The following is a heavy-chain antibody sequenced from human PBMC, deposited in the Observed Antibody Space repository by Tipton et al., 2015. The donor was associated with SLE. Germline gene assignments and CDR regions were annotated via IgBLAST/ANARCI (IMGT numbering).Heavy chain of an antibody. J-gene: IGHJ4*02. Sequence: TLSLTCAFYGGSFSGYSWSWIRQPPGKGLEWIGYIYYSGSTNYNPSLKSRVTISVDTSENQFSLKLSSVTAADTAVYYCARFTWIRGVFDYWGQGTLVTVSS. CDR3: ARFTWIRGVFDY. CDR1: GGSFSGYS. CDR2: IYYSGST. D-gene: IGHD3-16*01. V-gene: IGHV4-59*12.